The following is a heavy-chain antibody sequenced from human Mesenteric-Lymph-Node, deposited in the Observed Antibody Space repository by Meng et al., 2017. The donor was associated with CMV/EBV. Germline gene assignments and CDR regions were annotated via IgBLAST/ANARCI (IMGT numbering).Heavy chain of an antibody. CDR3: ARAPRGVATIYYYGMDA. CDR1: GGTFSRYV. CDR2: IIPIFGTA. Sequence: SVQVSCKASGGTFSRYVISWVRQAPGQGLEWMGGIIPIFGTACYAQRFQGRVTITADKSTSTAYMELSSLRSEDTAVYYCARAPRGVATIYYYGMDAWGQGTTVTVSS. D-gene: IGHD5-24*01. V-gene: IGHV1-69*06. J-gene: IGHJ6*02.